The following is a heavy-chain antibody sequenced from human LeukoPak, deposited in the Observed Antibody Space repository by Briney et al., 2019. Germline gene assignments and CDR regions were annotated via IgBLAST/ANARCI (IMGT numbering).Heavy chain of an antibody. CDR1: GFTFSSYS. CDR2: ISSSSSYI. D-gene: IGHD6-19*01. Sequence: PGGSLRLSCAASGFTFSSYSMNWVRQAPGKGLEWVSSISSSSSYIYYADSVKGRFTISRDNAKNSLYLQMNSLRAEDTAVYYCVRVGSGLDAFDIWGQGTMVTVSS. CDR3: VRVGSGLDAFDI. J-gene: IGHJ3*02. V-gene: IGHV3-21*01.